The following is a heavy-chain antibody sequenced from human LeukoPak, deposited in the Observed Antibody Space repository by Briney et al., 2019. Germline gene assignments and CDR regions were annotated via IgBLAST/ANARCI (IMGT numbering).Heavy chain of an antibody. Sequence: GGSLRLSCAASGFTFSSYWMHWVRQAPGKGLVWVSRINSDGSSTSYADSVKGRFTISRDNSKNTLYLQFNSLRAEDTAVYFCVRGSQWNPGIAAAGNFDYWGQGTLVTVSS. CDR1: GFTFSSYW. CDR2: INSDGSST. J-gene: IGHJ4*02. D-gene: IGHD6-13*01. V-gene: IGHV3-74*01. CDR3: VRGSQWNPGIAAAGNFDY.